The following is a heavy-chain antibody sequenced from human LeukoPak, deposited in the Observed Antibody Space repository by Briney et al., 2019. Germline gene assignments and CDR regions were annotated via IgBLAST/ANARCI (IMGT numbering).Heavy chain of an antibody. CDR2: IIPIFGTA. V-gene: IGHV1-69*06. CDR3: ARVADYYDSSGP. CDR1: GGTFSSYA. J-gene: IGHJ5*02. Sequence: GASVKVSCKASGGTFSSYAISWVRQAPGQGLEWMGRIIPIFGTANYAQKIQGRVTITADKSTSTAYMELSSLRSEDTAVYYCARVADYYDSSGPWGQGTLVTVSS. D-gene: IGHD3-22*01.